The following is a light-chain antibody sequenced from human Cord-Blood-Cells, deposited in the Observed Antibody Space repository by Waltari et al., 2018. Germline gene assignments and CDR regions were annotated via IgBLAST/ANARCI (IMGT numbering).Light chain of an antibody. Sequence: DIQMTQSPSTLSASVGDRVTITCRASQSIRSWLAWYQQKPGKAPKLLIYDASSLESGVPSRFSGSGSGTEVTLTISSLQPDDFATYYCQQYNSYSWTFGQGTKVESK. CDR3: QQYNSYSWT. V-gene: IGKV1-5*01. CDR2: DAS. CDR1: QSIRSW. J-gene: IGKJ1*01.